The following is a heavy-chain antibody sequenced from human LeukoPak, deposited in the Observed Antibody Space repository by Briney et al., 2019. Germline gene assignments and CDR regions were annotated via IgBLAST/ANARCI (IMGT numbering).Heavy chain of an antibody. Sequence: GRSLRLSCAASGFTFSSYVMHWVRQAPGKGLEWVAVISYDGSNKYYADSVKGRFTISRDNSKNTLYLQMNSLRAEDTAVYYCARTLVVVMYYGMDVWGQGTTVTVSS. CDR1: GFTFSSYV. CDR2: ISYDGSNK. J-gene: IGHJ6*02. D-gene: IGHD3-22*01. V-gene: IGHV3-30-3*01. CDR3: ARTLVVVMYYGMDV.